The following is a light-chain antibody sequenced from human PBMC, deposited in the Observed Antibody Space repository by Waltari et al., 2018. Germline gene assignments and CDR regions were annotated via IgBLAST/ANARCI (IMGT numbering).Light chain of an antibody. J-gene: IGKJ2*01. CDR1: QSVSSSY. V-gene: IGKV3-20*01. Sequence: EIVLTQSPGSLSLSPGERATLPCRASQSVSSSYLAWYQHNPGRSPRLLIYGASIRATGIPDRFSGSGSGTGFTLTISRLEPEDFAVYYCQQYGGSPYTFGQGTKLEIK. CDR2: GAS. CDR3: QQYGGSPYT.